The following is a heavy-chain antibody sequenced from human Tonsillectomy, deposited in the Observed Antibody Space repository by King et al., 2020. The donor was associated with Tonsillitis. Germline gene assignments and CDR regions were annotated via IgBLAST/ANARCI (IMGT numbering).Heavy chain of an antibody. CDR2: ISWNSGNK. V-gene: IGHV3-9*01. CDR3: SKDMAIVAAGPSNFDH. CDR1: GCTVDDYA. Sequence: VQLVESGGDLVQPGRSLRLSCAASGCTVDDYAMHWVRQTPGNGLEWGSWISWNSGNKGYADSVKGRVTISRDNCKNSLYLQMNNLRLEDTALYYCSKDMAIVAAGPSNFDHWGQGTLVTVSS. J-gene: IGHJ4*02. D-gene: IGHD6-13*01.